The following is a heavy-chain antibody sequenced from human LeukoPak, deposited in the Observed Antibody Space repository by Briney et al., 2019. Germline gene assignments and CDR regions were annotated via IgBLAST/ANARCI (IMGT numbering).Heavy chain of an antibody. J-gene: IGHJ4*02. CDR1: GYTFTSYD. D-gene: IGHD6-13*01. V-gene: IGHV1-8*01. Sequence: ASVKVSCKASGYTFTSYDINWVRQATGQGPEWMGWMNPNSGNTGYAQKFQDRVTMTRNTSISTAYLELSSLGSEDTAMYYCASALKRGSAGTLIDHWGQGTLVTVSS. CDR2: MNPNSGNT. CDR3: ASALKRGSAGTLIDH.